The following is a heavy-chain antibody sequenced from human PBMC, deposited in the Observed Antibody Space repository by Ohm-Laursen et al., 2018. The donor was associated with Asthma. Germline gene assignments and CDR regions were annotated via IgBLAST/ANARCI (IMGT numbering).Heavy chain of an antibody. J-gene: IGHJ3*02. Sequence: LRLSCAASGFPSSRYAIHWVRQPPGKGLEWIGSIYYSGSTYYNPSLKSRVTISVDTSKNQFSLKLSSVTAADTAVYYCARDADRYSGSYFNAFDIWGQGTMVTVSS. V-gene: IGHV4-39*07. CDR2: IYYSGST. D-gene: IGHD1-26*01. CDR1: GFPSSRYAIH. CDR3: ARDADRYSGSYFNAFDI.